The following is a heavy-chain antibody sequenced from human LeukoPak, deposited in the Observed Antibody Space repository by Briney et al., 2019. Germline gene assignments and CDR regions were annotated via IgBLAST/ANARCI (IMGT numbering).Heavy chain of an antibody. D-gene: IGHD1-26*01. Sequence: GASVKVSCKASGYTFTSYYMHWVRQAPGQGLEWMGIINPSGGSTSYAQKFQGRVTMTWDTSISTAYMELSRLTSDDTAVYYCARDNRGSLDYWGQGTQVTVSS. V-gene: IGHV1-46*01. CDR1: GYTFTSYY. J-gene: IGHJ4*02. CDR2: INPSGGST. CDR3: ARDNRGSLDY.